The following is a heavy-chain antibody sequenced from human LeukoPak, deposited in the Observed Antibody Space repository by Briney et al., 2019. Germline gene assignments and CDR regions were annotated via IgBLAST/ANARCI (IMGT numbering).Heavy chain of an antibody. J-gene: IGHJ4*02. CDR2: IYYSGIT. Sequence: SETLSVTCTVSGGSISSSNYYWGWIRQPPGKGLEWIGSIYYSGITYYNPSLKSRVTISVDTSNNQFSLKLSSVTAADTAMYYCARLLIYCSSTSCHFDYWGQGTLVTVSS. CDR3: ARLLIYCSSTSCHFDY. D-gene: IGHD2-2*01. V-gene: IGHV4-39*01. CDR1: GGSISSSNYY.